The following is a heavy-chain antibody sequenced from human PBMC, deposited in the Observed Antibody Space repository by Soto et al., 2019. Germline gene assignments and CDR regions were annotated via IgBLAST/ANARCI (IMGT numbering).Heavy chain of an antibody. CDR1: GGSISSGGYY. D-gene: IGHD3-10*01. Sequence: SETLSLTCTVSGGSISSGGYYWSWIRQHPGKGLEWIGYIHYSGSTYYNPSLKSRVTISVDTSKNQFSLKLSSVTAADTAVYYCARRSRITMVRGVIISLDAFDIWGQGTMVT. CDR2: IHYSGST. J-gene: IGHJ3*02. V-gene: IGHV4-31*03. CDR3: ARRSRITMVRGVIISLDAFDI.